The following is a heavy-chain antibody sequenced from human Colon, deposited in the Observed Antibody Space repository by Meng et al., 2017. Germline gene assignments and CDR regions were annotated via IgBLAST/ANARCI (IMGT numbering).Heavy chain of an antibody. CDR2: TYYRSKWYN. J-gene: IGHJ4*02. Sequence: QVQLQQSGPGLVKPSQTLSLPCAISGDNVSNNSPAWNWIRQSPSRGLEWLGRTYYRSKWYNEYAGSVKSRISITPDTSTNQFSLQLNSVTPDDTAVYYCARESSRQFNYWGQGTLVTVSS. CDR1: GDNVSNNSPA. V-gene: IGHV6-1*01. CDR3: ARESSRQFNY.